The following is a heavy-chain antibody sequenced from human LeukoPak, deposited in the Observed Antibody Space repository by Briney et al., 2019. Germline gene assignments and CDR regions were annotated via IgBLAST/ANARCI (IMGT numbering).Heavy chain of an antibody. J-gene: IGHJ3*02. Sequence: ASVKVSCKASGGTFSSYAISWVRQAPGQGLEWMGIINPSGGSTSYAQKFQGRVTMTRDTSTSTVYMELSSLRSEDTAVYYCARAVEMATIKDAFDIWGQGTMVTVSS. D-gene: IGHD5-24*01. CDR1: GGTFSSYA. CDR3: ARAVEMATIKDAFDI. CDR2: INPSGGST. V-gene: IGHV1-46*01.